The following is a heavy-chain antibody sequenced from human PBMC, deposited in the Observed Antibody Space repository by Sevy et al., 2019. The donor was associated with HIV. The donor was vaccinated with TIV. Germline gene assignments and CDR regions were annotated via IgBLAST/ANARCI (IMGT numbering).Heavy chain of an antibody. CDR1: GGSFSGYY. CDR2: INHSGST. V-gene: IGHV4-34*01. CDR3: ARGTSSNYYDSSGYYYYYYYGMDV. Sequence: SETLSLTCAVYGGSFSGYYWSWIRQPPGKGLEWIGEINHSGSTNYNPSLKSRVTISVDTSKNQFSLKLGSVTAADTAVYYCARGTSSNYYDSSGYYYYYYYGMDVWGQGTTVTVSS. J-gene: IGHJ6*02. D-gene: IGHD3-22*01.